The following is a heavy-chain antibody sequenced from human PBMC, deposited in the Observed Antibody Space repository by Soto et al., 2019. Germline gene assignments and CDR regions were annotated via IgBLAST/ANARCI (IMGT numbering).Heavy chain of an antibody. J-gene: IGHJ3*02. D-gene: IGHD3-3*02. Sequence: QVQLQESGPGLVKPSQTLSLTCTVSGGSISSGDYYWSWIRQPPGKGLEWIGYIYYSGSTYYNPSLKSRVTISVDTSKTQFSLKLSSVTAADTAVYYCARLPKARIFGVVIYAFDIWGQGTMVTVSS. CDR2: IYYSGST. V-gene: IGHV4-30-4*01. CDR1: GGSISSGDYY. CDR3: ARLPKARIFGVVIYAFDI.